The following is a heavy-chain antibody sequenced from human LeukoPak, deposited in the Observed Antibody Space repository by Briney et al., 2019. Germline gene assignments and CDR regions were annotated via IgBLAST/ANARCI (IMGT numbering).Heavy chain of an antibody. D-gene: IGHD2-15*01. CDR3: ARESDIVVVVAATGYYFDY. V-gene: IGHV3-30*02. CDR1: GFTFSSYG. J-gene: IGHJ4*02. CDR2: IRYDGSNK. Sequence: GGSLRLSCAASGFTFSSYGMHWVRQAPGKGLEWVAFIRYDGSNKYYADSVKGRFTISRDNSKNTLYLQMNSLRAEDTAVYYCARESDIVVVVAATGYYFDYWGQGTLVTVSS.